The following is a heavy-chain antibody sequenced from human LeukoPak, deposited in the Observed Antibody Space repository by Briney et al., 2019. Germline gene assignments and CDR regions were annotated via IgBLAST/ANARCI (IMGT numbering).Heavy chain of an antibody. J-gene: IGHJ5*02. CDR3: AKDTLDYDFWSGYYMANNWFDP. CDR2: IRYDGSNK. Sequence: GGSLRLSCAASGFTFSSYGMHWVRQAPGKGLEWVAFIRYDGSNKYYADSVKGRFTISRDNSKNTLYLQMNSLRAEDTAVYYCAKDTLDYDFWSGYYMANNWFDPWGQGTLVTVSS. V-gene: IGHV3-30*02. CDR1: GFTFSSYG. D-gene: IGHD3-3*01.